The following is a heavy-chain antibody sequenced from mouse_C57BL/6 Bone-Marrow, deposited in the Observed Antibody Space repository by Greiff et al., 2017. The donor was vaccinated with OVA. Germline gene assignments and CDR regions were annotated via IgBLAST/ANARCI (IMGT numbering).Heavy chain of an antibody. CDR3: ARLAMDY. J-gene: IGHJ4*01. V-gene: IGHV1-59*01. CDR2: IDPSDSYT. Sequence: QVQLQQPGAELVRPGTSVKLSCKASGYTFTSYWMHWVKQRPGQGLEWIGVIDPSDSYTNYNQKFKGKATLTVDTSSSTAYMQLSSLTSEDSAVYYCARLAMDYWGQGTSVTGSS. CDR1: GYTFTSYW.